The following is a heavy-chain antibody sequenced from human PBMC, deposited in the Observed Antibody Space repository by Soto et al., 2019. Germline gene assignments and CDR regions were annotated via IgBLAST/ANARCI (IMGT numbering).Heavy chain of an antibody. D-gene: IGHD3-16*01. J-gene: IGHJ4*02. Sequence: QVQLVQSGAEVKKPGSSVKVSCTASGGPSNRYAFSWVRQAPGQGLEWMGGSIPIFGTANYAQKFQGRATITVDESTSTGYMELSRLRSDDTATYYCATGRGSGGFDSWGQGTQVIVSS. CDR2: SIPIFGTA. V-gene: IGHV1-69*01. CDR3: ATGRGSGGFDS. CDR1: GGPSNRYA.